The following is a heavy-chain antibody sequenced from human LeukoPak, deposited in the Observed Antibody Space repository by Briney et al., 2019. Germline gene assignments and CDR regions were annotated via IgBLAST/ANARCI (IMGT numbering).Heavy chain of an antibody. CDR3: AKDWGSSDWYNWFDP. J-gene: IGHJ5*02. Sequence: GGSLRLSCVVSGFTIANHGMHWVRQAAGKGLEWVAMISHDGGVEYYRDSVKGRFIISRDNSNDMLYLQMNSLRVEDTAVYCCAKDWGSSDWYNWFDPWGQGTLVTVSS. V-gene: IGHV3-30*18. D-gene: IGHD6-19*01. CDR2: ISHDGGVE. CDR1: GFTIANHG.